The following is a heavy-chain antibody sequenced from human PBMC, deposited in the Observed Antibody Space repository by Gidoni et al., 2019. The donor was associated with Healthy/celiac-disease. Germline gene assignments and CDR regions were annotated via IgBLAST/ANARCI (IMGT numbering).Heavy chain of an antibody. CDR2: ISGSGGST. CDR3: AKDLSPPRSYYYYYGMDV. V-gene: IGHV3-23*01. Sequence: EVQLLESGGGLVQPGGSLRLSCAASGFTFSSYAMSWVRQAPGKGLEWVSAISGSGGSTYYADSVKGRFTISRDNSKNTLYLQMNSLRAEDTAVYYCAKDLSPPRSYYYYYGMDVWGQGTTVTVSS. CDR1: GFTFSSYA. J-gene: IGHJ6*02.